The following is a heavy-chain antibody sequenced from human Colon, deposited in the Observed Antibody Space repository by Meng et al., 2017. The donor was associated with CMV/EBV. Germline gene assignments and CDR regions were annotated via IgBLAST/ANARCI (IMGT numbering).Heavy chain of an antibody. Sequence: QVQLQESGPGLVKPSETLSLTCTVPGGSISGHYWTWIRRPAGEGLQWLGRIYSNGRIDENYSLRSRVTISVDTSKNQLSLRLTSVTAADTAVYYCGRAGARGVPIDVWGRGTLVTVSS. CDR3: GRAGARGVPIDV. J-gene: IGHJ1*01. D-gene: IGHD3-10*01. CDR1: GGSISGHY. V-gene: IGHV4-4*07. CDR2: IYSNGRI.